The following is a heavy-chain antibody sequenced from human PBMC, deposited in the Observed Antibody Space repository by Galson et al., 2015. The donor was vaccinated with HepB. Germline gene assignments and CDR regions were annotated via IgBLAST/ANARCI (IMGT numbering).Heavy chain of an antibody. V-gene: IGHV6-1*01. CDR3: ARGIRGAFDI. Sequence: CAISGDSVSSNSAGWNWIRQSPSRGPEWLGRTYYRSKWYNGYALSVKSRITINPDTSRNQFSLQLNSVTPEDTAVYYCARGIRGAFDIWGQGTMVTVSS. CDR1: GDSVSSNSAG. J-gene: IGHJ3*02. CDR2: TYYRSKWYN.